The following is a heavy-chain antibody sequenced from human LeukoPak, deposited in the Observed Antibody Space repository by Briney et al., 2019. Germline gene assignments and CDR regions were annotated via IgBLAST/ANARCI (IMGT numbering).Heavy chain of an antibody. CDR3: ASVDYGDY. CDR2: INTGNGNT. D-gene: IGHD4-17*01. CDR1: GYTFSSYA. Sequence: GGSVKVSCKASGYTFSSYAMHWVRQAPGQRLEWMGWINTGNGNTHYSQKFQGRVTITRDNSANTAYMELSSLRSEDTAVYYCASVDYGDYWGQGTLVTVSS. V-gene: IGHV1-3*04. J-gene: IGHJ4*02.